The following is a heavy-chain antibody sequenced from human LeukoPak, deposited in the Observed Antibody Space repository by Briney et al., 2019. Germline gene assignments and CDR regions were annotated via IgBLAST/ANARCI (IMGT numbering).Heavy chain of an antibody. J-gene: IGHJ4*02. D-gene: IGHD3-3*01. V-gene: IGHV1-18*01. CDR2: ISAYNGNT. CDR3: ARDREWSRPSGFDY. CDR1: GYTFTSYG. Sequence: GASVKVSCKASGYTFTSYGISWVRQAPGQGLEWMGWISAYNGNTNYAQKLQGRVTMTTDTSTSTAYMELWSLRSEDTAVYYCARDREWSRPSGFDYWGQGTLVTVSS.